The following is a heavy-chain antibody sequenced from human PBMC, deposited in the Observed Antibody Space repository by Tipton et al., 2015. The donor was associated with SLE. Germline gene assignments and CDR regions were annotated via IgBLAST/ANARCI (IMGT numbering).Heavy chain of an antibody. D-gene: IGHD3-3*01. CDR3: ARALHYDFWSGYYEAPYYYGMDV. J-gene: IGHJ6*02. CDR1: GFTFSSYS. CDR2: ISSSSSYI. Sequence: GSLRLSCAASGFTFSSYSMNWVRQAPGKGLEWVSSISSSSSYIYYADSVKGRFTISRDNAKNSLYLQMNSLRAEDTAVYYCARALHYDFWSGYYEAPYYYGMDVWGQGTTATVSS. V-gene: IGHV3-21*01.